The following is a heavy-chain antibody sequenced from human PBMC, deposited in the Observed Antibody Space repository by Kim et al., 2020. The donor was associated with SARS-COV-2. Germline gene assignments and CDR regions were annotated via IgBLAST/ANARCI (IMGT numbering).Heavy chain of an antibody. J-gene: IGHJ4*02. D-gene: IGHD3-10*01. CDR1: GGSISSYY. CDR3: ARASSSLYYGSGSYLYYFDY. Sequence: SETLSLTCTVSGGSISSYYWSWIRQPPGKGLEWIGYIYYSGSTNYNPSLKSRVTISVDTSKNQFSLKLSSVTAADTAVYYCARASSSLYYGSGSYLYYFDYWGPGTLVTFSS. CDR2: IYYSGST. V-gene: IGHV4-59*13.